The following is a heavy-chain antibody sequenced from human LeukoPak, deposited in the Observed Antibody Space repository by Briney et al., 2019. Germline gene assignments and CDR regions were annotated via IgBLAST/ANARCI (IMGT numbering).Heavy chain of an antibody. CDR2: IYYSGST. CDR3: ARDGGLGVVPAAIKAEYFQH. D-gene: IGHD2-2*01. V-gene: IGHV4-39*07. CDR1: GGSISSSSYY. Sequence: SETLSLTCTVSGGSISSSSYYWGWIRQPPGKGLEWIGSIYYSGSTYYNPSLKSRVTISVDTSKNQFSLKLSSVTAADMAVYYCARDGGLGVVPAAIKAEYFQHWGQGTLVTVSS. J-gene: IGHJ1*01.